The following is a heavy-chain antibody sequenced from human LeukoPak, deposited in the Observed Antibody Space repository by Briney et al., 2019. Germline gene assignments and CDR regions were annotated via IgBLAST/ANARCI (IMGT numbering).Heavy chain of an antibody. V-gene: IGHV3-23*01. CDR2: ISGSGGST. D-gene: IGHD2-8*01. CDR1: GFTFSSYA. CDR3: AKDRSCTNDICHGDFDY. Sequence: PGGSLRLSCAASGFTFSSYAVSCVRQAPGKGLEWVSSISGSGGSTYSADSVKGRFTISRDNSKNTLYLQMNSLRAEDTALYYCAKDRSCTNDICHGDFDYWGQGTLVTVSS. J-gene: IGHJ4*02.